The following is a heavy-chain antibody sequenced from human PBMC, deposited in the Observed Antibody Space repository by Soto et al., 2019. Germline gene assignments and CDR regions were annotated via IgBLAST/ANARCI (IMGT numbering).Heavy chain of an antibody. J-gene: IGHJ4*02. D-gene: IGHD2-2*01. CDR3: ARGVVVPAADTGEFDY. CDR1: GGSFSGYY. CDR2: INHSGST. V-gene: IGHV4-34*01. Sequence: SETLSLTCAVYGGSFSGYYWSWIRQPPGKGLEWIGEINHSGSTNYNPSLKSRVTISVDTSKNQFSLKLSSVTAADTAVYYCARGVVVPAADTGEFDYWGQGTLVTVSS.